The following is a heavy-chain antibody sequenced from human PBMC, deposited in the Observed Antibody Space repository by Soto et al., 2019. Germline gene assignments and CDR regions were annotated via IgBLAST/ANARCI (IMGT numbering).Heavy chain of an antibody. V-gene: IGHV3-23*01. Sequence: GGSLRLSCETAGFTFGNYGMGWVRQAPGKGLHWVSGISSSSRRTYYADSVKGRFTISRDDSKNTLYLQMNSLRAEDSAVYYCAKDRTVAARHFDYWGQGTQVTVSS. CDR1: GFTFGNYG. J-gene: IGHJ4*02. CDR3: AKDRTVAARHFDY. CDR2: ISSSSRRT. D-gene: IGHD6-6*01.